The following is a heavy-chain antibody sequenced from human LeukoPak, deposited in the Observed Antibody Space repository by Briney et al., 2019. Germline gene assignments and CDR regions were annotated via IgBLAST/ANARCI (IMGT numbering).Heavy chain of an antibody. J-gene: IGHJ5*02. CDR2: MDKETNLYAT. Sequence: GGSLRLSCVASGFTFSDSAIHWVRQSSGKGLEWIGHMDKETNLYATALAASVKGRFTVSRDDSKNTAYVHMNSLKTEDTALYYCTRDSGTYNWFDPWGQGTLVTVS. D-gene: IGHD1-26*01. CDR3: TRDSGTYNWFDP. V-gene: IGHV3-73*01. CDR1: GFTFSDSA.